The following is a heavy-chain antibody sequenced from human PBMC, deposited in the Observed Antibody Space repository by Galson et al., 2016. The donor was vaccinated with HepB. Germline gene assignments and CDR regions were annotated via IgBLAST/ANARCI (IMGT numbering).Heavy chain of an antibody. V-gene: IGHV3-7*01. CDR3: ARDPMRFAFDL. J-gene: IGHJ3*01. CDR1: EFTFRTSG. Sequence: SLRLSCAATEFTFRTSGLSWVRQPPGKGPEWVANINPDGSQTYYVDSVKGRFNISKDNAKNSLYLRMNSLRADDTAVYYCARDPMRFAFDLWGQGTMVTVSS. CDR2: INPDGSQT.